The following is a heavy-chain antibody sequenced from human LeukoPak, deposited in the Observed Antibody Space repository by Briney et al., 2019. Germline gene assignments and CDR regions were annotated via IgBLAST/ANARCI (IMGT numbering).Heavy chain of an antibody. V-gene: IGHV3-23*01. J-gene: IGHJ4*02. Sequence: GGSLRLSCAASGFTFSSYAMSWVRQAPGKGLEWVSAISGSGGSTYYADSVKGRFTISRDNSKNTLYLQMHSLRAEDTAVYYCAKDKYSSSWLPFDYWGQGTLVTVSS. CDR2: ISGSGGST. D-gene: IGHD6-13*01. CDR3: AKDKYSSSWLPFDY. CDR1: GFTFSSYA.